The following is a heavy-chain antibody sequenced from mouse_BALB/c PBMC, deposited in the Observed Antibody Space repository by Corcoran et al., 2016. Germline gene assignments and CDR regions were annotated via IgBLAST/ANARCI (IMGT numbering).Heavy chain of an antibody. J-gene: IGHJ4*01. CDR2: IKPYNDGT. V-gene: IGHV1S136*01. Sequence: EVQLQQSGPELVKPGASVKMSCTASGYTFTSYVMHWVKQKPGQGLEWIGYIKPYNDGTKYNEKFKGKATLTSDKSSSTAYMELSSLTSEDSAVYYCARLYPGIAMDYWGQGTSVTVSS. CDR1: GYTFTSYV. CDR3: ARLYPGIAMDY.